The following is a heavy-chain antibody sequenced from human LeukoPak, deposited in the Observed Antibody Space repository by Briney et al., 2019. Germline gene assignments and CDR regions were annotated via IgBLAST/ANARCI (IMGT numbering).Heavy chain of an antibody. J-gene: IGHJ4*02. CDR1: GYTFTGYY. Sequence: ASVKVSCKASGYTFTGYYMHWVRQAPGHGLEWMGWINPNSGGTKYAQKFQGRVTMTRDTSISAAYMELSRLRSDDTAVYYCARGIVVVPAAIPSAISYWGQGTLVTVSS. D-gene: IGHD2-2*02. V-gene: IGHV1-2*02. CDR3: ARGIVVVPAAIPSAISY. CDR2: INPNSGGT.